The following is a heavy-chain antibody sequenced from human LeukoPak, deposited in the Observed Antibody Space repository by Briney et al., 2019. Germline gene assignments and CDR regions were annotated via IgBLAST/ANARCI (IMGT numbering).Heavy chain of an antibody. Sequence: GGSLRLSCAASGFTFSSYSMNWVRQAPGKGLEWVSSISSSSSYIYYADSVKGRFTISRDNAKNSLYLQMNSLRAEDTAVYYCARLSLTRGYSGYLDYWGQGTMVTVSS. V-gene: IGHV3-21*01. J-gene: IGHJ4*02. CDR1: GFTFSSYS. D-gene: IGHD5-12*01. CDR2: ISSSSSYI. CDR3: ARLSLTRGYSGYLDY.